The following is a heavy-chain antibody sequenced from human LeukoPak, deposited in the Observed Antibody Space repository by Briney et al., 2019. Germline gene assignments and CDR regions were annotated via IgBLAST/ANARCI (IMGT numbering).Heavy chain of an antibody. CDR1: GYTFTGYY. Sequence: ASVKVSCKASGYTFTGYYMHWVRQAPGQGLEWMGWINPNSGGTNYAQKFQGRVTMTRDTSISTAYMELSRLRSDDTAVYYCARGKKGREMVRGNYYYYYYMDVWGKGTTVTISS. CDR2: INPNSGGT. V-gene: IGHV1-2*02. CDR3: ARGKKGREMVRGNYYYYYYMDV. J-gene: IGHJ6*03. D-gene: IGHD3-10*01.